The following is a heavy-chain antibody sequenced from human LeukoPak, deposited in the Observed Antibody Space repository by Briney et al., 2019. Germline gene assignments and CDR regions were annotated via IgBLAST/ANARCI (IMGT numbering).Heavy chain of an antibody. CDR1: GGSISSGSYC. Sequence: SETLSLTCSVSGGSISSGSYCWSWIRQPAGKGLEWIGRIYTSGSTNYNPSLKSRVTISVDTSKNQFSLKLSSVTAADTAVYYCARALSTGFDPWGQGTLVTVSS. J-gene: IGHJ5*02. D-gene: IGHD2-2*01. CDR2: IYTSGST. V-gene: IGHV4-61*02. CDR3: ARALSTGFDP.